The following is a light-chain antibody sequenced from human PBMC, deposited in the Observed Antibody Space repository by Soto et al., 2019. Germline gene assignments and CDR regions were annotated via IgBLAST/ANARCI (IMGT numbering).Light chain of an antibody. CDR1: QSISSW. Sequence: DIQMTQSPSTLSASVGDRVTITCRASQSISSWLAWYQQKPGKAPNLLIYKASTLESGVPSRFSGSGSGTEFTLTVSSLQPDDFATYHCQQYDSYPLTFGGGTKVDIK. V-gene: IGKV1-5*03. J-gene: IGKJ4*01. CDR3: QQYDSYPLT. CDR2: KAS.